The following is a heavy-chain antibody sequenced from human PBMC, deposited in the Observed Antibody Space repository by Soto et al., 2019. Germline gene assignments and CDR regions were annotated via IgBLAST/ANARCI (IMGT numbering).Heavy chain of an antibody. CDR3: AKHQIALIVVKIGDDL. J-gene: IGHJ3*01. CDR1: GYTFTSYN. Sequence: ASVKVSCKASGYTFTSYNIDWVRQAPGQGLEGMGWISTYNGKTYYAQKLQGRVTMTTDTSTSTAYMELRSLTSDETAVYFCAKHQIALIVVKIGDDLWG. CDR2: ISTYNGKT. D-gene: IGHD3-22*01. V-gene: IGHV1-18*04.